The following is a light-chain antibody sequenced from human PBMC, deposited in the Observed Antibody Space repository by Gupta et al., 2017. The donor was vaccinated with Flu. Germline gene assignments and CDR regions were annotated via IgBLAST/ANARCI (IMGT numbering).Light chain of an antibody. CDR2: ETR. J-gene: IGLJ3*02. Sequence: KVTISCSGSSSNIGKNHVSWYQQFPGKAPKLLIYETRVRPSGVPDRFSGSKSGTSATLAITGLQAGDEAEYYCGARDSRLTHVLFGGGTKLTV. CDR3: GARDSRLTHVL. CDR1: SSNIGKNH. V-gene: IGLV1-51*02.